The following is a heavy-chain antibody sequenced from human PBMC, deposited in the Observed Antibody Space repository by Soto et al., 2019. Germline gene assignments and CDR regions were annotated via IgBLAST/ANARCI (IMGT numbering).Heavy chain of an antibody. CDR1: VCSIISLFYY. V-gene: IGHV4-31*03. D-gene: IGHD2-8*01. Sequence: KPSDTLSRTCTFSVCSIISLFYYWSFIRQHPGKCLELIVYIYYSVSTYYNPSLKIRVTISVDTSKNQFSLKLSSVTSAGTAVYYCARVIREMVWFDYRGKGHMVTVS. CDR3: ARVIREMVWFDY. J-gene: IGHJ4*02. CDR2: IYYSVST.